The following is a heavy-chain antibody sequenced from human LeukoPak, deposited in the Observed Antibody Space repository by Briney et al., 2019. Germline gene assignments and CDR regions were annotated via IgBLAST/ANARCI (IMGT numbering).Heavy chain of an antibody. J-gene: IGHJ4*02. D-gene: IGHD4-17*01. Sequence: GGSLRLSCAASGFTVSSNYMSWVRQAPGKGLEWVSVIYSGGSTYYADSVKGRFTISRDNSKNTLYPQMNSLRAEDTAVYYCASDLYGDPSYWGQGTLVTVSS. CDR3: ASDLYGDPSY. CDR1: GFTVSSNY. V-gene: IGHV3-66*01. CDR2: IYSGGST.